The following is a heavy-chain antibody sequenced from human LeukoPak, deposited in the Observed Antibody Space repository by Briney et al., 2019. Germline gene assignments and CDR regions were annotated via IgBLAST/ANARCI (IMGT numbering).Heavy chain of an antibody. CDR1: GYTFTSSD. CDR2: MSPNSGDT. Sequence: ASVKVSCKASGYTFTSSDINWVRQATGEELEWMGWMSPNSGDTGYAQKFQGRVTMTRDTSISTAYMELSRLRSDDTAVYYCARVGVGATPSLFDYWGQGTLVTVSS. J-gene: IGHJ4*02. V-gene: IGHV1-8*01. CDR3: ARVGVGATPSLFDY. D-gene: IGHD1-26*01.